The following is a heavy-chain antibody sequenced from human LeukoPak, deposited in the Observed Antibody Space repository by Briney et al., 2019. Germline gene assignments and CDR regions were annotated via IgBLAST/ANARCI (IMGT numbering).Heavy chain of an antibody. CDR2: IYHSGST. D-gene: IGHD2-2*01. Sequence: SETLSLTCTVSGYSISSGYYWGWIRKPPGKGLECIGSIYHSGSTYYNPSLKSRVTISVDTSKNQFSLKLSSVTAADTAVYYCARILGYCSSTSCPEFDYWGQGTLVTVSS. CDR1: GYSISSGYY. J-gene: IGHJ4*02. V-gene: IGHV4-38-2*02. CDR3: ARILGYCSSTSCPEFDY.